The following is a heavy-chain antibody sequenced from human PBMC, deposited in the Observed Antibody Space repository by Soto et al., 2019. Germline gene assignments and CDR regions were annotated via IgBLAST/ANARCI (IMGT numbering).Heavy chain of an antibody. CDR1: GGSISSYY. J-gene: IGHJ5*02. CDR3: ARQNEYYDILTGYSPYNWFDP. Sequence: QVQLQESGPGLVKPSETLSLTCTVSGGSISSYYWSWIRQPPGKGLEWIGYIYYSGSTNYNPSLKSRVTISVDTSKNQFSLKLSSVTAADTAVYYCARQNEYYDILTGYSPYNWFDPWGQGTLVTVSS. CDR2: IYYSGST. D-gene: IGHD3-9*01. V-gene: IGHV4-59*01.